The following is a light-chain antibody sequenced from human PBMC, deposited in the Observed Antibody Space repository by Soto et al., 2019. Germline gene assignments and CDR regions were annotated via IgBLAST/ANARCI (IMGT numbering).Light chain of an antibody. CDR2: AAS. J-gene: IGKJ1*01. Sequence: DVQMSQSPSSLSPSVEYRVTITCRASQSISSYLNWYQKKQGKAHKLLIYAASSLQSGVQSRFSVIGYGKDFNLTISSLQPEELATYYGQQSYSTPRSCGQGTKVDIK. CDR1: QSISSY. V-gene: IGKV1-39*01. CDR3: QQSYSTPRS.